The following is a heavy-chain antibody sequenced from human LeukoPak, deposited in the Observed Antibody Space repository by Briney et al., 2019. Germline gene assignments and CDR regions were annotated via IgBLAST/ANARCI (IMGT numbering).Heavy chain of an antibody. J-gene: IGHJ4*02. Sequence: GGSLRLSCAASGFTVSSNYMSWVRQAPGKGLEWVSVIYSGGSTYYADSVKGRFTISRDNSKNTLYLQMNSLRAEDTAVYYCARESGYCSSTSCRYYFDYWGQETLVTVSS. V-gene: IGHV3-66*01. CDR3: ARESGYCSSTSCRYYFDY. D-gene: IGHD2-2*01. CDR1: GFTVSSNY. CDR2: IYSGGST.